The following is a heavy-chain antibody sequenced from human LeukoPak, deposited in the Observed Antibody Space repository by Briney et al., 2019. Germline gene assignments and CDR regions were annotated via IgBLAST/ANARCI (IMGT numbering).Heavy chain of an antibody. Sequence: GESLRLSCSASGFTFSRFAMTWVRQLPGEGLQWVSTISGNGQKTYYGDSVTGRFSVSRDNSNNILFLQMDSLRADDSALYYCAKDANYYDSSAFFIPFDSWGQGTLVTVSS. CDR2: ISGNGQKT. CDR3: AKDANYYDSSAFFIPFDS. V-gene: IGHV3-23*01. CDR1: GFTFSRFA. J-gene: IGHJ4*02. D-gene: IGHD3-22*01.